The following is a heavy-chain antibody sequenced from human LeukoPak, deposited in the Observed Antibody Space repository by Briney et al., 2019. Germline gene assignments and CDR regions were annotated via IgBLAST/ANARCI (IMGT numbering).Heavy chain of an antibody. CDR1: GGSFSGYY. Sequence: SETLSLTCVVYGGSFSGYYWSWIRQPPGKGLEWIGEINHRGSTNYNPSLKSRVTISVDTSKNQFSLELTSVTAADTAVYYCASGGWYRGYWGQGTLVTASS. V-gene: IGHV4-34*01. CDR3: ASGGWYRGY. J-gene: IGHJ4*02. CDR2: INHRGST. D-gene: IGHD2-15*01.